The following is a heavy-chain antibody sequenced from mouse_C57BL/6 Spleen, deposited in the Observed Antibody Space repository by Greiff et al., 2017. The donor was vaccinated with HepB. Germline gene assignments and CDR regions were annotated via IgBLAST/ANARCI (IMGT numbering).Heavy chain of an antibody. CDR3: ARCPPYYDYDVYYFDY. D-gene: IGHD2-4*01. V-gene: IGHV7-3*01. CDR2: IRNKANGYTT. CDR1: GFTFTDYY. J-gene: IGHJ2*01. Sequence: EVMLVESGGGLVQPGGSLSLSCAASGFTFTDYYMSWVRQPPGKALEWLGFIRNKANGYTTEYSASVKGRFTISRDNSQSILYLQMNALRAEDSATYYCARCPPYYDYDVYYFDYWGQGTTLTVSS.